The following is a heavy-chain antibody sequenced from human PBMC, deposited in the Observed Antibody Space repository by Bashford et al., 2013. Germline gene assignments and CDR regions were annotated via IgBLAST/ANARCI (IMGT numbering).Heavy chain of an antibody. J-gene: IGHJ6*02. CDR1: GGSISSGGYY. CDR2: IYYSGST. Sequence: SETLSLTCTVSGGSISSGGYYWSWIRQHPGKGLEWIGYIYYSGSTYYNPSLKSRVTISVDTSKNQFSLKLSSVTAADTAVYYCARDQDRIWSGDYYYGMDVWGQGTTVTVSS. V-gene: IGHV4-31*03. CDR3: ARDQDRIWSGDYYYGMDV. D-gene: IGHD3-3*01.